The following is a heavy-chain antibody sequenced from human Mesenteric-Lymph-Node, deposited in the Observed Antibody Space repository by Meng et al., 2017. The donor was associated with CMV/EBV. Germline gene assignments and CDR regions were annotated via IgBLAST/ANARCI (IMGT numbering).Heavy chain of an antibody. V-gene: IGHV4-39*01. CDR1: GDSISNSTYY. CDR2: VHHSGTT. Sequence: QLQDPGPELVKPLRTRSLSCIVSGDSISNSTYYWTWIRQPPGKGLEWIGSVHHSGTTYYNPSLKGRLTISVDTSANLFSLRLTTVTAADTATYYCARRGNYDSDYSEYWGQGTLVTVSS. CDR3: ARRGNYDSDYSEY. D-gene: IGHD3-22*01. J-gene: IGHJ4*02.